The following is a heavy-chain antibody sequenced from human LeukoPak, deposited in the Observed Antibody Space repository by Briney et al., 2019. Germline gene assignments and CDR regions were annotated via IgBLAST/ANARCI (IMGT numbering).Heavy chain of an antibody. CDR1: GFTFSSYG. CDR3: AKDGGCSGGSCYTLLWAFDI. V-gene: IGHV3-30*18. Sequence: GGSLRLSCAASGFTFSSYGMHRVRQAPAKGLEWVAVISYDGSNKYYADSVKGRFTISRDNSKNTLYLQMNSLRAEDTAVYYCAKDGGCSGGSCYTLLWAFDIWGQGTMVTVSS. CDR2: ISYDGSNK. J-gene: IGHJ3*02. D-gene: IGHD2-15*01.